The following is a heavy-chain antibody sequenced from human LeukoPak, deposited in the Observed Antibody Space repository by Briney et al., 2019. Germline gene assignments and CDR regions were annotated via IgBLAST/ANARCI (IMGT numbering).Heavy chain of an antibody. J-gene: IGHJ4*02. V-gene: IGHV1-24*01. Sequence: GASVKVSCKVSGYTLTELSMHWGRQAPGKGLEWMGGFDPEDGETLYAQKFQGRVTMTEDTSTDTAYMELSSLRSDDTAVYYCARDQIFGVVTYYFDYGGQGPLVTVSS. CDR1: GYTLTELS. D-gene: IGHD3-3*01. CDR3: ARDQIFGVVTYYFDY. CDR2: FDPEDGET.